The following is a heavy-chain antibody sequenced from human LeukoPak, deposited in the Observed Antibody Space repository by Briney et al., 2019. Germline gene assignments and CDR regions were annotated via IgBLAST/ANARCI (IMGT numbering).Heavy chain of an antibody. CDR3: ARLLTMVRGVPYYYYYYYMDV. D-gene: IGHD3-10*01. J-gene: IGHJ6*03. Sequence: GESLKISCKGSGYSFTNYWIGWVRQMPGKRLELMGIIYPSDSDTRSSPSFQGQVTISADKSISTAYLQWSRLKASDTAMYYCARLLTMVRGVPYYYYYYYMDVWGKGTTVTVSS. CDR1: GYSFTNYW. V-gene: IGHV5-51*01. CDR2: IYPSDSDT.